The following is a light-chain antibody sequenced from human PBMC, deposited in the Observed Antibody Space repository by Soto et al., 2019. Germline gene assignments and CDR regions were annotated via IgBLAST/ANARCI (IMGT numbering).Light chain of an antibody. CDR1: QSLLHSNGYKY. CDR3: MQALQSPFT. CDR2: LTS. V-gene: IGKV2-28*01. Sequence: DIVMTQSPLSLPVTPGEPASISCRSSQSLLHSNGYKYLNWYLQKPGQSPLLLIYLTSTRASGVPDRFSGSVSGTAFTLKISKVEADDVGVYYCMQALQSPFTFGPGTKVYIK. J-gene: IGKJ3*01.